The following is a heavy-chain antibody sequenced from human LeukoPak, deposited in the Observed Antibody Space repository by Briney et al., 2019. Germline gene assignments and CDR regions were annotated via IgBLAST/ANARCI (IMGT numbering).Heavy chain of an antibody. CDR3: ARDRAPWSCSGGSCYYFDY. Sequence: SVTVSFTSSAGTFTIYAISWVRHPPGQGLEWMGGIIPIIGTENYAQKFQGRVTITADESTSTAYMELSSLRSEDTAVYYCARDRAPWSCSGGSCYYFDYWGQGTLVTVSS. CDR2: IIPIIGTE. V-gene: IGHV1-69*01. D-gene: IGHD2-15*01. J-gene: IGHJ4*02. CDR1: AGTFTIYA.